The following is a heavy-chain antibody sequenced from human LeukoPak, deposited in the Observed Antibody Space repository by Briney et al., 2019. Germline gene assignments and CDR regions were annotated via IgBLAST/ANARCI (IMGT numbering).Heavy chain of an antibody. V-gene: IGHV1-46*01. CDR1: GYTFTRYY. D-gene: IGHD3-22*01. Sequence: GSSVTVSCKASGYTFTRYYMHWVRPAAGQGLEWMGIINLCGGNTSYAQKSQGRVTMTRDTTTSTDYMELSSLRTEDTAVYDCAGAPGGYYDSSGASDAFDIWGQGTMVTVSS. J-gene: IGHJ3*02. CDR3: AGAPGGYYDSSGASDAFDI. CDR2: INLCGGNT.